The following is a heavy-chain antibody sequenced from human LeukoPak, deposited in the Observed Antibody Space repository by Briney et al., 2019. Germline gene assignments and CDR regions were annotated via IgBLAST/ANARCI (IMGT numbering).Heavy chain of an antibody. CDR1: GFTFSSYW. CDR2: INSDGYSI. J-gene: IGHJ3*02. CDR3: ARATSKGGLDI. Sequence: PGGSLRLSCAASGFTFSSYWMHWVRQAPGRGLVWVSRINSDGYSISCADSVKGRFIISRDNAKNTLYLQMNSLRAEDTAVYYCARATSKGGLDIWGQGTVVTISS. D-gene: IGHD2-15*01. V-gene: IGHV3-74*01.